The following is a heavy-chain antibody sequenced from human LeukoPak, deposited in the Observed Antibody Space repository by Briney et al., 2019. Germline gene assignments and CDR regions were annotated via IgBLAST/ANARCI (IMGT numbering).Heavy chain of an antibody. V-gene: IGHV3-15*01. CDR3: TTEDYGDYVPDY. Sequence: NPGGSLRLSCAASGFTFSKAWMSWVRQAPGKGLEWVGQIKSKTDGGTTDYAAPAKGRFTISRDDSKNSLYLLMNSLKTEDTAVYYCTTEDYGDYVPDYWGQGTLVTVSS. J-gene: IGHJ4*02. D-gene: IGHD4-17*01. CDR2: IKSKTDGGTT. CDR1: GFTFSKAW.